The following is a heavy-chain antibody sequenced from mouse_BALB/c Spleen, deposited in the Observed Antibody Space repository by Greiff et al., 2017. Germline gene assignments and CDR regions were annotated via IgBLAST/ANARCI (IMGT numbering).Heavy chain of an antibody. J-gene: IGHJ2*01. CDR1: GFNIKDYY. Sequence: VHVKQSGAELVRSGASVKLSCTASGFNIKDYYMHWVKQRPEQGLEWIGWIDPENGDTEYAPKFQGKATMTADTSSNTAYLQLSSLTSEDTAVYYCLYGNSGDYFDYWGQGTTLTVSS. CDR2: IDPENGDT. D-gene: IGHD2-1*01. V-gene: IGHV14-4*02. CDR3: LYGNSGDYFDY.